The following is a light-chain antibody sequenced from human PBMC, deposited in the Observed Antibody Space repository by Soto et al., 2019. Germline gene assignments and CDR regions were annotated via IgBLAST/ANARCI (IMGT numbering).Light chain of an antibody. CDR1: SRDVGGYNY. CDR3: SSYAGSNNWV. J-gene: IGLJ3*02. V-gene: IGLV2-8*01. Sequence: QSVLTQPPSASGSPGQSVTISCTGTSRDVGGYNYVSWYQQHPGKAPKLMIYDVTKRPSGVPDRFSGSKSGSTASLTVSGLQAEDEADYYCSSYAGSNNWVFGGGTQLTVL. CDR2: DVT.